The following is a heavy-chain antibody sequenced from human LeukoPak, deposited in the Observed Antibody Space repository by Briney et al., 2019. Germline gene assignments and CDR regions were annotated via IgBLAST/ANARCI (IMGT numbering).Heavy chain of an antibody. V-gene: IGHV4-31*03. Sequence: SETLSLTCTVSGDSISRVGYYWSWIRQHPGKGLEWIGYIYYRGGTYYNPSLKSRVTISVDTSKSQFSLKLSSVTAADTAVYYCARETPCYDSSGYYYPYYCDYWGQGTLVTVSS. CDR1: GDSISRVGYY. CDR3: ARETPCYDSSGYYYPYYCDY. CDR2: IYYRGGT. D-gene: IGHD3-22*01. J-gene: IGHJ4*02.